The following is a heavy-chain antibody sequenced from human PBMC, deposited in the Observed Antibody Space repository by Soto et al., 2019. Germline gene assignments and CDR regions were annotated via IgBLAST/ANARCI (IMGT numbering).Heavy chain of an antibody. V-gene: IGHV3-13*01. Sequence: EVQLVESGGGLVQPGGSLRLSCAASGFTFSSYDMHWVRQATGKGLEWVSAIGTAGDTYYPGSVKGRFTISRENAKNSLYLQMNSLRAEDTAVYYCARERVRGVISPYYYYGMDVWGQGTTVTVSS. CDR3: ARERVRGVISPYYYYGMDV. CDR2: IGTAGDT. J-gene: IGHJ6*02. CDR1: GFTFSSYD. D-gene: IGHD3-10*01.